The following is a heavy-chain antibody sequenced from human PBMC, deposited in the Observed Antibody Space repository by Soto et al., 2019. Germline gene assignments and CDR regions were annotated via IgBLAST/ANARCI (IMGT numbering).Heavy chain of an antibody. J-gene: IGHJ5*02. CDR3: VRDRALDSSGHWFDT. CDR2: IYHTGSP. CDR1: GRPVSSGGYY. D-gene: IGHD6-19*01. V-gene: IGHV4-31*03. Sequence: QVQLQESGPGLVKPSQTLSLTCTVSGRPVSSGGYYWTWIRQHPGRGLEWIGYIYHTGSPSYNPTLENRLTISLATSKNQFSLNLTSVTAADTAIYYCVRDRALDSSGHWFDTWGQGILVTVSS.